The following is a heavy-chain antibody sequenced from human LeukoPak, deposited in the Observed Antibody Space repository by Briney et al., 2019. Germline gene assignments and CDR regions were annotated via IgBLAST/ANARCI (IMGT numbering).Heavy chain of an antibody. CDR2: IYYSGST. Sequence: MASETLSLTCTVSGGSISSGGYFWSWIRQHPGKGLEWIGYIYYSGSTYYNPSLKSRVTISVDTSKNQFSLKLSSVTAADTAVYYCARDRSGYDAFDYWGQGTLVTVSS. V-gene: IGHV4-31*03. J-gene: IGHJ4*02. CDR1: GGSISSGGYF. CDR3: ARDRSGYDAFDY. D-gene: IGHD5-12*01.